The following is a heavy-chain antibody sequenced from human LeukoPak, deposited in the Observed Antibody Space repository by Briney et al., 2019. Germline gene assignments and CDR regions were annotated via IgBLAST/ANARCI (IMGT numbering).Heavy chain of an antibody. V-gene: IGHV3-66*02. Sequence: GGSLRISCAASGFTASSNYMSWVRQAPGKGLEWVSVIYSGGSTYYADSVKGRFTISRDNSKNTLYLQMNSLRAEDTAVYYCARDGTYCGGDCYSDAFDIWGQGTMVTVSS. D-gene: IGHD2-21*01. J-gene: IGHJ3*02. CDR2: IYSGGST. CDR1: GFTASSNY. CDR3: ARDGTYCGGDCYSDAFDI.